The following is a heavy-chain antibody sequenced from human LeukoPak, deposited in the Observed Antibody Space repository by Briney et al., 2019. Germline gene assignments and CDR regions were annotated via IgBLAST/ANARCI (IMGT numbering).Heavy chain of an antibody. V-gene: IGHV3-7*01. CDR1: GFTFGSYW. D-gene: IGHD5-12*01. Sequence: PGGSLRLSCAASGFTFGSYWMSWVRQAPGKGLEWVANIKQDGSEKYYVDSVKGRFTISRDNAKNSLYLEMNSLRVEGTAVYYCARDLGHTGYDLYDYWGQGTLVTVSS. CDR3: ARDLGHTGYDLYDY. CDR2: IKQDGSEK. J-gene: IGHJ4*02.